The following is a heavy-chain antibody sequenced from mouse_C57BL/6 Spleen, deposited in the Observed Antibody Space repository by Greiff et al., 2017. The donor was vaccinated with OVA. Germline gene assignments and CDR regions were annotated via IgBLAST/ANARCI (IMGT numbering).Heavy chain of an antibody. CDR1: GYTFTSYW. J-gene: IGHJ4*01. Sequence: VKLMESGAELVKPGASVKMSCKASGYTFTSYWITWVKQRPGQGLEWIGDIYPGSGSTNYNEKFKSKATLTVDTSSSTAYMQLSSLTSEDSAVYYCARRYGYDEGYAMDYWGQGTSVTVSS. CDR2: IYPGSGST. D-gene: IGHD2-2*01. V-gene: IGHV1-55*01. CDR3: ARRYGYDEGYAMDY.